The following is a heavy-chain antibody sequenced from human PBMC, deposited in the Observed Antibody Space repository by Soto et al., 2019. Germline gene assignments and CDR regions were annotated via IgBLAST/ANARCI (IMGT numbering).Heavy chain of an antibody. CDR3: ARVYYYDSSGYYFDY. Sequence: TLSLPCAVSGGSVSSGCYSWSWIRQPPGKGLEWIWYIYHSGSTYYNPSIKIRVTISVDRSKNQLSLKLSSVTAADTAVYYCARVYYYDSSGYYFDYWGQGTLVTVSS. V-gene: IGHV4-30-2*01. CDR2: IYHSGST. D-gene: IGHD3-22*01. J-gene: IGHJ4*02. CDR1: GGSVSSGCYS.